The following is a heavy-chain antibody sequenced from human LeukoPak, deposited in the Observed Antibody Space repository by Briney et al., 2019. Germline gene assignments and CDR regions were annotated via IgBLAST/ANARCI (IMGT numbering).Heavy chain of an antibody. CDR2: TYYRSKWSF. D-gene: IGHD6-6*01. V-gene: IGHV6-1*01. J-gene: IGHJ4*02. CDR3: ERGKYTSLYI. CDR1: GDSIFTNNCA. Sequence: SQTLSLTCASSGDSIFTNNCAWNWIRQSPSRGLEWLGRTYYRSKWSFDYAVSVKSRITINADTSKNQFSLQLSSVTPEDTAVYYCERGKYTSLYIGGQGTLVTVSS.